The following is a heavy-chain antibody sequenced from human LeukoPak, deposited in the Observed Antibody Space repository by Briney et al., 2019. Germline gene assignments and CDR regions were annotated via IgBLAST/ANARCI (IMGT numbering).Heavy chain of an antibody. CDR3: AREIAYCGGDCYWYFDL. J-gene: IGHJ2*01. Sequence: SETLSLTCTVSGGSISSYYWSWIRQPPGKGLEWIGYIYYSGSTNYNPSLKSRVTISVDTSKNQFSLKLSSVTAADTAVYYCAREIAYCGGDCYWYFDLWGRGTLVTVSS. V-gene: IGHV4-59*01. D-gene: IGHD2-21*02. CDR2: IYYSGST. CDR1: GGSISSYY.